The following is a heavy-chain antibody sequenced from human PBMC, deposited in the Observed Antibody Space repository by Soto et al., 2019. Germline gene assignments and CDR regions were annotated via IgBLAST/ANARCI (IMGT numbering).Heavy chain of an antibody. V-gene: IGHV4-59*08. CDR3: ARPGRAWRSLDY. D-gene: IGHD1-1*01. Sequence: QVQLQESGPGLVKPSETLSLTCTVSGDSISTYYWTWIRQSPGKGLEWIAFIYYDGSTNYNPYRRSRLTISVDTSTKQFPLKLNSVAATAAAFYYGARPGRAWRSLDYWGQGTLVTVSS. CDR1: GDSISTYY. CDR2: IYYDGST. J-gene: IGHJ4*02.